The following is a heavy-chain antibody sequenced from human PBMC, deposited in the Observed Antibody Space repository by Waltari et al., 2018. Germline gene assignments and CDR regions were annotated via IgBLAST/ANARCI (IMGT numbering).Heavy chain of an antibody. CDR1: GGSISSGSYY. V-gene: IGHV4-61*02. CDR2: IYTSGST. D-gene: IGHD5-18*01. CDR3: ARSEGIQLWSQDYYYGMDV. J-gene: IGHJ6*02. Sequence: SGPGLVTPSPTLSLTCTVSGGSISSGSYYWSWIRQPAGKGLEWIGRIYTSGSTNYNPSLKSRVTISVDTSKNQFSLKLSSLRSEDTAVYYCARSEGIQLWSQDYYYGMDVWGQGTTVTVSS.